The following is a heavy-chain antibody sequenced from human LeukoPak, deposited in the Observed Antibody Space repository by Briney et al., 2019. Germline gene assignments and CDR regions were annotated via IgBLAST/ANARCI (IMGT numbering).Heavy chain of an antibody. CDR3: AREGTTHAGVDQ. CDR2: IYSSGST. V-gene: IGHV4-59*01. J-gene: IGHJ4*02. Sequence: KPSETLSLTCTVSGVSISTYYWSWIRQPPGKGLEWLGYIYSSGSTYYNPSLKSRVTTSVDTSKKQFSLKLSSVTAADTAVYYCAREGTTHAGVDQWGQGTLVTVSS. CDR1: GVSISTYY. D-gene: IGHD1-14*01.